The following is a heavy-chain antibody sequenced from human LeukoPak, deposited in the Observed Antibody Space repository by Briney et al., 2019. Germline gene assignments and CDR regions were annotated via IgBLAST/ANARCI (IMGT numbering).Heavy chain of an antibody. V-gene: IGHV1-8*02. Sequence: ASVKVSCKASGHTFTVYYIHWVRQATGQGLEWMGWMNPNSGNTGYAQKFQGRVTMTRNTSISTAYMELSSLRSEDTAVCYCATGPGGAFDIWGQGTMVTVSS. CDR2: MNPNSGNT. D-gene: IGHD3-16*01. CDR3: ATGPGGAFDI. CDR1: GHTFTVYY. J-gene: IGHJ3*02.